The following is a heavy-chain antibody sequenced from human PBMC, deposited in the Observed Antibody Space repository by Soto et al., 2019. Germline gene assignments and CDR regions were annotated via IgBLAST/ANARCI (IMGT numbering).Heavy chain of an antibody. V-gene: IGHV3-23*01. CDR3: AKEATVVVTAPFHY. CDR1: GFTFSSYA. CDR2: IGGSGGRT. J-gene: IGHJ4*02. D-gene: IGHD2-21*02. Sequence: VQLLESGGGLVQSGGSLRLSCAASGFTFSSYAMSWVRQAPGKGLEWVSAIGGSGGRTHYADSVKGRFTISRDNFKKTLYLQVNSLRAEDTAVYYCAKEATVVVTAPFHYWGQGTLVTVSS.